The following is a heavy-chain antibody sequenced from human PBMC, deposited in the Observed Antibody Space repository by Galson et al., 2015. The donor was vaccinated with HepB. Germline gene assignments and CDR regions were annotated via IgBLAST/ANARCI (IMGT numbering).Heavy chain of an antibody. D-gene: IGHD4/OR15-4a*01. CDR2: INGGNGNT. CDR3: ARDEDYGSLLYFYYGMDV. V-gene: IGHV1-3*01. CDR1: GSTFSTYN. J-gene: IGHJ6*02. Sequence: SVTVSCKASGSTFSTYNMHWVRQAPGQRLEWMGWINGGNGNTKYSQNFQGRVTITRDTSASTAYMELSSLTSEDTAVYYCARDEDYGSLLYFYYGMDVWGQGTTVTVSS.